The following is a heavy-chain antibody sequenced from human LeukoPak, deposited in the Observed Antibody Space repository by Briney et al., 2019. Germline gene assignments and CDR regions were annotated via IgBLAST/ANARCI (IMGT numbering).Heavy chain of an antibody. Sequence: ASVKVSCKASGYTFTSNYMHWVRQAPGQGLEWMGIINPSGGSTSYAQKFQGRVTMTRDTSTSTVYMELSSLRSEDTAVYYCARGLHMVRGVITPYFDYWGQGTLVTVSS. CDR3: ARGLHMVRGVITPYFDY. CDR2: INPSGGST. D-gene: IGHD3-10*01. J-gene: IGHJ4*02. CDR1: GYTFTSNY. V-gene: IGHV1-46*01.